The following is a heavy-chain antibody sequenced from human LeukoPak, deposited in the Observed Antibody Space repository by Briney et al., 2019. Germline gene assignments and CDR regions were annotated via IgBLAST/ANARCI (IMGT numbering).Heavy chain of an antibody. D-gene: IGHD4-23*01. CDR2: ISAYNGNT. Sequence: ASVKVSCKASGYTFTSYGISWVRQAPGQGLEWMGWISAYNGNTNYAQKLQGRATMTTDTSTSTAYMELRSLRSDDTAVYYCARDSVRTTVVMGLPYYWGQGTLVTVSS. CDR1: GYTFTSYG. J-gene: IGHJ4*02. CDR3: ARDSVRTTVVMGLPYY. V-gene: IGHV1-18*01.